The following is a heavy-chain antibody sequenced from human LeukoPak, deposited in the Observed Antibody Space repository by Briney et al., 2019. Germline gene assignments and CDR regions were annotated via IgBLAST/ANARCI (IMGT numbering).Heavy chain of an antibody. CDR2: IIPILGIA. J-gene: IGHJ3*02. CDR1: GGTFSSYA. Sequence: ASVKVSCKASGGTFSSYAINWVRQAPGQGLEWMGRIIPILGIANYAQKFQGRVTITADKSTSTAYMELSSLRSEDTAVYYCARDLRHIVVVTAMGSGGAFDIWGQGTMVTVSS. V-gene: IGHV1-69*04. D-gene: IGHD2-21*02. CDR3: ARDLRHIVVVTAMGSGGAFDI.